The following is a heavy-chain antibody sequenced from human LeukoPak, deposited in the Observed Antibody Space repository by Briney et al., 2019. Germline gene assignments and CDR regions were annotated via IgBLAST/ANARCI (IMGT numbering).Heavy chain of an antibody. V-gene: IGHV3-23*01. CDR1: GFTFSSYA. CDR3: ARAVTMIVVVPGGDY. D-gene: IGHD3-22*01. Sequence: GGSLRLSCAASGFTFSSYAMSWVRQAPGKGLEWVSAISGSGGSTYYADSVKGRFTISRDNSKNTLYLQMNSLRAEDTAVYYCARAVTMIVVVPGGDYWGQGTLVTVSS. J-gene: IGHJ4*02. CDR2: ISGSGGST.